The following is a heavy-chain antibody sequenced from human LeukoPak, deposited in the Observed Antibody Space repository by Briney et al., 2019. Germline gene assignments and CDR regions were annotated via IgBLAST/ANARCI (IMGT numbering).Heavy chain of an antibody. CDR2: ISGSGGST. D-gene: IGHD5-18*01. CDR3: AKDTAMVNRGAFDI. J-gene: IGHJ3*02. CDR1: GFTFSSYG. Sequence: PTGGTLRLSCAASGFTFSSYGMSWVRQAPGKGLEWVSAISGSGGSTYYADSVKGRFTISRDNSKNTLYLRMNSLRAEDTAVYYCAKDTAMVNRGAFDIWGQGTMVTVSS. V-gene: IGHV3-23*01.